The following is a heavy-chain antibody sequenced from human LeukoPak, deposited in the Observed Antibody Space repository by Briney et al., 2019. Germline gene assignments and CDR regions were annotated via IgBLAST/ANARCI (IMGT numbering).Heavy chain of an antibody. CDR2: INPNSGGT. Sequence: GESLKISCQGSGYTFTGYYMHWVRQAPGQGLEWMGRINPNSGGTNYAQKFQGRVTMTRDTSISTAYMELSRLRSDDTAVYYCARVPTFWYDKAHYYYFDYWGQGTLVTVSS. CDR1: GYTFTGYY. D-gene: IGHD3-22*01. J-gene: IGHJ4*02. V-gene: IGHV1-2*06. CDR3: ARVPTFWYDKAHYYYFDY.